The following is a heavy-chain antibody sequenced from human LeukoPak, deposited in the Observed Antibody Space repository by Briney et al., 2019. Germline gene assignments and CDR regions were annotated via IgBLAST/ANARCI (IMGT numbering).Heavy chain of an antibody. V-gene: IGHV1-69*13. CDR1: GGTFSSYA. J-gene: IGHJ4*02. CDR2: IIPIFGTA. Sequence: ASVKVSCKASGGTFSSYAISRVRQAPGQGLEWMGGIIPIFGTANYAQKFQGRVTITADESTSTAYMELSSLRSDDTAVYYCARDFRRLPSRWGQGTLVTVSS. CDR3: ARDFRRLPSR. D-gene: IGHD2-15*01.